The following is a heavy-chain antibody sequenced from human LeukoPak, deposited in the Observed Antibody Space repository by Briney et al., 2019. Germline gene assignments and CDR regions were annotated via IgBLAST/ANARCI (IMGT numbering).Heavy chain of an antibody. J-gene: IGHJ4*02. Sequence: SQTLSLTCAISVDSVCRNGDDWRWIRQSPSRGLEWLGRTYYLSKGYTEYAASVKSRITINADTSKNQVSLRLNSVTPEDTAVDYCSRGLSVVGFHYWGQRPLVTVSS. D-gene: IGHD2-15*01. CDR1: VDSVCRNGDD. CDR2: TYYLSKGYT. CDR3: SRGLSVVGFHY. V-gene: IGHV6-1*01.